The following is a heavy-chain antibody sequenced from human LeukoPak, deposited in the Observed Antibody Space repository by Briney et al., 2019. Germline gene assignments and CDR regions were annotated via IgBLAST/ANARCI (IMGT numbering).Heavy chain of an antibody. CDR1: GYSISSGHY. D-gene: IGHD4-11*01. CDR2: IYHSGST. V-gene: IGHV4-38-2*02. J-gene: IGHJ6*03. Sequence: SETLSLTCAVSGYSISSGHYWDWIRQPPGKGLEWIGSIYHSGSTYYNPSLKSRVTMSVDTSKNQFSLKLSSVTAADTAVYYCARDTVTTPLVPFFLDYYYYMDVWGKGTTVTVSS. CDR3: ARDTVTTPLVPFFLDYYYYMDV.